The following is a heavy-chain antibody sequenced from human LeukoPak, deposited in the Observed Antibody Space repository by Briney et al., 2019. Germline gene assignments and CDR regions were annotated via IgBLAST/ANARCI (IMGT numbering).Heavy chain of an antibody. CDR1: GFTFSTYT. J-gene: IGHJ4*02. CDR2: ISSNGDST. V-gene: IGHV3-64D*09. Sequence: PGGSLRLSCSASGFTFSTYTMHWVRQAPGKGLEYVSAISSNGDSTYYADSVKGRFTISRDKSKNTLYLQMSSLRAEDTAVYYCVKGSCSSASCQFDYWGQGTRVTVSS. D-gene: IGHD2-2*01. CDR3: VKGSCSSASCQFDY.